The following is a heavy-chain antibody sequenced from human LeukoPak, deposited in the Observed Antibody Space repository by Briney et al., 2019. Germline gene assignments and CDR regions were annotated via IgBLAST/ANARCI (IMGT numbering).Heavy chain of an antibody. CDR3: ARASDIVATLDY. V-gene: IGHV4-39*07. J-gene: IGHJ4*02. CDR1: GFTFSSYA. D-gene: IGHD5-12*01. CDR2: IYYGGST. Sequence: GSLRLSCAASGFTFSSYAMSWVRQPPGKGLEWIGSIYYGGSTYYNPSLKSRVTISVDTSKNQFSLKLTSVTAADTAVYYCARASDIVATLDYWGQGTLVTVSS.